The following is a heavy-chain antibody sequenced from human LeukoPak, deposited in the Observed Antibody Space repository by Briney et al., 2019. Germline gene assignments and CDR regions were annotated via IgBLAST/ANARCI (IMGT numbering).Heavy chain of an antibody. CDR2: VSVSDENT. CDR3: ARDQYDTWSRRGNFDS. J-gene: IGHJ4*02. Sequence: RSGGSLRLSCAASGFTFSSFAMNWVRQAPGKGLEWVSSVSVSDENTYYADSVKGRFTISRDNTKNSLYLQMNSLRAEDTAVFYCARDQYDTWSRRGNFDSWGQGTLVIVSS. D-gene: IGHD3-3*01. CDR1: GFTFSSFA. V-gene: IGHV3-23*01.